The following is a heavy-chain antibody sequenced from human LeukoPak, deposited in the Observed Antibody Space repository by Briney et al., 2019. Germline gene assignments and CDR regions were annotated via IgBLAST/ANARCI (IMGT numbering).Heavy chain of an antibody. V-gene: IGHV4-34*01. Sequence: SSETLSLTCAVYGGSFSGYYWSWIRQPPGKGLEWIGEINHSGSTNYNPSLKSRVTMSVDTSKNQFSLKLSSVTAADTAVYYCARSGCSSTSCLFDPWGQGTLVTVSS. CDR1: GGSFSGYY. J-gene: IGHJ5*02. CDR3: ARSGCSSTSCLFDP. D-gene: IGHD2-2*01. CDR2: INHSGST.